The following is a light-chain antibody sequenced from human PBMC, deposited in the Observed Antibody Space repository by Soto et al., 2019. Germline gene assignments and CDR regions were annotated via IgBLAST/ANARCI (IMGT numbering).Light chain of an antibody. CDR3: SSYTSSKGV. J-gene: IGLJ3*02. CDR2: EVS. V-gene: IGLV2-14*01. CDR1: SSDVGGYNY. Sequence: QSALTQPASVSGSPGQSITISCTGTSSDVGGYNYVSRYQQHPGKAPKLMIYEVSNRPSGVSNRFSGSKSGNTASLTISGLQAEDEADYYCSSYTSSKGVFGGGTKLTVL.